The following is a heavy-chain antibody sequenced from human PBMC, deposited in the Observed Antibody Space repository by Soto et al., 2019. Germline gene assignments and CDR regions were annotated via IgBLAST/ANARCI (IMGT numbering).Heavy chain of an antibody. Sequence: QVQLVQSGAEVKKPGSSVKVSCKASGGTFSSYAISWVRQAPGQGLEWMGGIIAIFGTANYAQKFQGRVTITADKSTSTAYMELSSLRSEDTAVYYCARDTIVVVPAAIPDYYYYYGMEVWGQGTTVTVSS. CDR1: GGTFSSYA. D-gene: IGHD2-2*02. CDR3: ARDTIVVVPAAIPDYYYYYGMEV. V-gene: IGHV1-69*06. CDR2: IIAIFGTA. J-gene: IGHJ6*02.